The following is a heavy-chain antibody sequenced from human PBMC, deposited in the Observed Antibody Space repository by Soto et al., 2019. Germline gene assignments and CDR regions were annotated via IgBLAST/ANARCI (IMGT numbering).Heavy chain of an antibody. D-gene: IGHD2-21*02. J-gene: IGHJ4*02. CDR2: ISSSGYST. CDR3: AKGSVVVAAKFDS. CDR1: GFTFNNYA. Sequence: SLRLSCAASGFTFNNYAMSWVRQAPGKGLEWVSAISSSGYSTYYADSVKGRFTISRDNSKNTVYLQMNNLRAEDTAVYYCAKGSVVVAAKFDSWGQVTLVTVSS. V-gene: IGHV3-23*01.